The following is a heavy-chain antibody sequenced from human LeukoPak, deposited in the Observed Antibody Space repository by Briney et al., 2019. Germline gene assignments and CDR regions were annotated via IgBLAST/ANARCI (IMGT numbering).Heavy chain of an antibody. CDR2: FYGSGNT. V-gene: IGHV4-4*07. Sequence: SETLSLTCTVSGGSISSYYLSWIRQPAGKALEWIGRFYGSGNTNYNPSLKSRVTMSVDTSKNQFSLKLSSVTAADTAVYYCARDSGTTGEVKFDPWGQGTQVTVSS. D-gene: IGHD3-10*01. J-gene: IGHJ5*02. CDR3: ARDSGTTGEVKFDP. CDR1: GGSISSYY.